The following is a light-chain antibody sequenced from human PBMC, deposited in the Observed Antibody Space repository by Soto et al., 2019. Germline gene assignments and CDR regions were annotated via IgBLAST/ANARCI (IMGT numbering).Light chain of an antibody. CDR3: MRARQTPYI. V-gene: IGKV2-28*01. CDR2: LGS. CDR1: KSLLHSSGYNY. J-gene: IGKJ2*01. Sequence: DIVMTQSPLSLPVTPGEPASISCRSSKSLLHSSGYNYLDWFLQKPGQSPQVLIYLGSNRAAGVPDRFSGRGSGTDFTLKISRVVAEDVGVYYCMRARQTPYIFGQGTKLEIK.